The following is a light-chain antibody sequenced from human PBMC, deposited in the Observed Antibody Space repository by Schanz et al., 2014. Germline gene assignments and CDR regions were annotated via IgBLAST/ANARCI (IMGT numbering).Light chain of an antibody. CDR3: SSYAGSNNVV. Sequence: QSALTQPSSVSGSPGQSITISCTGTSSDIGSYNLVSWYQQHPDQAPKLMIYAGSPRPSGVSNRFSGSKSGNTASLTISGLQAEDEADYYCSSYAGSNNVVFGGGTKLTVL. CDR2: AGS. V-gene: IGLV2-14*02. J-gene: IGLJ2*01. CDR1: SSDIGSYNL.